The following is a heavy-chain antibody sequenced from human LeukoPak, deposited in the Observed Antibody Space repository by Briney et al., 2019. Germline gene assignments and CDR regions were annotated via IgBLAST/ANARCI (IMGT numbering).Heavy chain of an antibody. CDR1: GGSISSYY. J-gene: IGHJ5*02. CDR3: ARDPLAVAGISPNWFDP. CDR2: IYNSGST. V-gene: IGHV4-4*07. D-gene: IGHD6-19*01. Sequence: PSETLSLTCTVSGGSISSYYWSWLRQPAGKGLEGIGRIYNSGSTNYNPSLKSRVTMSVDTSKNQFSLNLSSVTAADTAVYYCARDPLAVAGISPNWFDPWGQGTLVTVSS.